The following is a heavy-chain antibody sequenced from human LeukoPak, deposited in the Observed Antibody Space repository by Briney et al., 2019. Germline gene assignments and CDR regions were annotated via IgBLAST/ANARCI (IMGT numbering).Heavy chain of an antibody. J-gene: IGHJ5*02. CDR2: IYHSGST. V-gene: IGHV4-38-2*01. CDR1: GYSISSGYY. CDR3: ARSPDCSGGSCYLTDGNWFDP. Sequence: SETLSLTCAVSGYSISSGYYWGWIRPPPGKGLEWIGSIYHSGSTYYNPSLKSRVTISVDTSKNQFSLKLSSVTAADTAVYYCARSPDCSGGSCYLTDGNWFDPWGQGTLVTVSS. D-gene: IGHD2-15*01.